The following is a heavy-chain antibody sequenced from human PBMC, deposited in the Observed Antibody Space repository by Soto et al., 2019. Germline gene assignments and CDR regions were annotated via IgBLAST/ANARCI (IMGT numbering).Heavy chain of an antibody. J-gene: IGHJ4*02. CDR2: IIPISGTT. D-gene: IGHD2-8*02. Sequence: QVQLVQSGAEVKRPESSMKVSCKPSGGTFNNYVINWVRQAPGQGLEWMGAIIPISGTTKYAQKFQGRVTITADKSTSTVYMYLSSLRSEDTAVYYCARWGGLSCSGAVCFKKPFDYWGQGTLVTVSS. CDR1: GGTFNNYV. CDR3: ARWGGLSCSGAVCFKKPFDY. V-gene: IGHV1-69*06.